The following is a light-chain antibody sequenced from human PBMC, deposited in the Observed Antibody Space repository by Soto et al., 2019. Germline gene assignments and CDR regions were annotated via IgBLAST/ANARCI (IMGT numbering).Light chain of an antibody. V-gene: IGKV1-39*01. CDR3: QQCYTTPYT. Sequence: DIQMTQSPSSRSAAVGDRVTVTCRASQTSKSYLNWYQHKPGKGPQLLISGASSLQGGVPSRFSGSASGPEFTLTISSLQPEDIATYYCQQCYTTPYTFGQGTKLDLK. J-gene: IGKJ2*01. CDR2: GAS. CDR1: QTSKSY.